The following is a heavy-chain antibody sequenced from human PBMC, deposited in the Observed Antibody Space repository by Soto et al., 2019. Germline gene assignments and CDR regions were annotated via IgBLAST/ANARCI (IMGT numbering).Heavy chain of an antibody. CDR1: GFAFTDYW. D-gene: IGHD3-9*01. V-gene: IGHV5-51*01. CDR2: IFPDDSDT. CDR3: AKLPPRAQRLACYYLDY. Sequence: GESVKICSKASGFAFTDYWIGWLRQMPGKGLEWMGIIFPDDSDTKYSPSFQGQVIISADRSITPAYLQMSSLKASDTAIYYCAKLPPRAQRLACYYLDYWCQGTPVTLSS. J-gene: IGHJ4*02.